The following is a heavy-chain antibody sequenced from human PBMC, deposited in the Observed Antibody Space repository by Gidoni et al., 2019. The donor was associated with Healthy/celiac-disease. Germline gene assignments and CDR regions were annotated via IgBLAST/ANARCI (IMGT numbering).Heavy chain of an antibody. J-gene: IGHJ6*03. D-gene: IGHD4-17*01. CDR3: AREHYGDYSVSLFMDV. CDR1: GGSFSGYY. Sequence: QVQLQQWGAGLLKPSETLSLTCAVDGGSFSGYYWSWIRQPPGKGLEWIGEINHSGSTNYNPSLKSRVTISVDTSKNQFSLKLSSVTAADTAVYYCAREHYGDYSVSLFMDVWGKGTTVTVSS. V-gene: IGHV4-34*01. CDR2: INHSGST.